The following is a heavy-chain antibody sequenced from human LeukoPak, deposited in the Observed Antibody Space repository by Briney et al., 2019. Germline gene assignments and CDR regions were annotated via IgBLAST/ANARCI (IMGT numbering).Heavy chain of an antibody. D-gene: IGHD3-9*01. J-gene: IGHJ4*02. CDR3: ARHPYDTLTGPSFDY. CDR2: INRDGRST. Sequence: PGGSLRLSCAASGFTFSSDWMHWVRQAPGKGLVWVSRINRDGRSTTYADSVKGRFTISRDNAKNTLHLQMNSLRAEDTAVYYCARHPYDTLTGPSFDYWGQGTLVTVSP. CDR1: GFTFSSDW. V-gene: IGHV3-74*01.